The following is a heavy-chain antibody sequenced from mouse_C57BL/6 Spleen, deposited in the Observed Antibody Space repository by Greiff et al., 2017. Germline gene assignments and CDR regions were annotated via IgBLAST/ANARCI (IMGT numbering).Heavy chain of an antibody. J-gene: IGHJ3*01. D-gene: IGHD3-2*02. V-gene: IGHV1-82*01. CDR3: ASDTAQATRCAY. Sequence: QVQLQQSGPELVKPGASVKISCKASGYAFSSSWMNWVKQRPGKGLEWIGRIYPGDGDTNYNGKFKGKATLTADKSSSTAYMQLSSLTSEDSAVYFCASDTAQATRCAYWGQGTLVTVSA. CDR1: GYAFSSSW. CDR2: IYPGDGDT.